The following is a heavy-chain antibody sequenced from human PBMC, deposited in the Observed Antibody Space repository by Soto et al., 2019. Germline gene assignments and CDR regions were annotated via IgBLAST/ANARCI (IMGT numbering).Heavy chain of an antibody. V-gene: IGHV5-10-1*01. Sequence: GESLKISCKGSGYSFTSYWISWVRQMPGKGLEWMGRIDPSDSYTNYSPSFQGHVTISADKSISTAYLQWSSLKASDTAMYYCARVDYYDTRHYGMDVWGQAIMVTVSS. CDR2: IDPSDSYT. CDR3: ARVDYYDTRHYGMDV. CDR1: GYSFTSYW. J-gene: IGHJ6*02. D-gene: IGHD3-22*01.